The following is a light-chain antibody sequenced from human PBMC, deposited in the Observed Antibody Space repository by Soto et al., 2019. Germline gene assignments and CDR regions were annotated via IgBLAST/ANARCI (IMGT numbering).Light chain of an antibody. CDR3: QEYNSVPLT. Sequence: DIQMTQSPSSLSASVGDRVTIACRASQGIAGFLAWYQQTPGKVPKLLIYSTSTLQSGVPSRFSGSGSGTDFTLTISSLQPEDVATYYCQEYNSVPLTFGGGNKVEIK. V-gene: IGKV1-27*01. CDR2: STS. J-gene: IGKJ4*01. CDR1: QGIAGF.